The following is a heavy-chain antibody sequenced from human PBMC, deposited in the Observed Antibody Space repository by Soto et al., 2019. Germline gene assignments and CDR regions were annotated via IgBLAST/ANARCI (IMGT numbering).Heavy chain of an antibody. V-gene: IGHV3-30-3*01. CDR2: ISYDGSNK. CDR1: AFTFSSYS. Sequence: QVQLVESGGGVVQPGRSLRLSCAASAFTFSSYSMHWVRQAPDMGLEWVAFISYDGSNKYYADSVKGRFTSSRDNSKNTLYLQMNSLRAEDTAVYYCARDRQKALVVVAATGGFDYWGQGTLVTVSS. D-gene: IGHD2-15*01. J-gene: IGHJ4*02. CDR3: ARDRQKALVVVAATGGFDY.